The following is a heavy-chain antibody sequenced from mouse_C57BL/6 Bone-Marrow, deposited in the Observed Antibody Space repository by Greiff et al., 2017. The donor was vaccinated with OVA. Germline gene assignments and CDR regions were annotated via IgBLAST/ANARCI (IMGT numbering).Heavy chain of an antibody. D-gene: IGHD2-1*01. Sequence: QVQLKQPGAELVKPGASVKLSCKASGYTFTSYWMQWVKQRPGQGLEWIGEIDPSDSYTNYNQKFKGKATLTVDTSSSTAYMQLSSLTSEDSAVYYCARSGDGNPWFAYWGQGTLVTVSA. J-gene: IGHJ3*01. CDR1: GYTFTSYW. CDR2: IDPSDSYT. V-gene: IGHV1-50*01. CDR3: ARSGDGNPWFAY.